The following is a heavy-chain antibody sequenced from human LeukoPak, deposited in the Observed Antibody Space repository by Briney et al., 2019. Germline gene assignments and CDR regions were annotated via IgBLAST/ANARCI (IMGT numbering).Heavy chain of an antibody. Sequence: GGSLRLSCVASGFTFSSYGMTWVRQAPGKGLEWVSAISGSGGSTYYADSVKGRFTISRDNSKNTLYLQMNSLRAEDTAVYYCAKVKYYDSSGYYSVFDYWGQGTLVTVSS. J-gene: IGHJ4*02. D-gene: IGHD3-22*01. CDR3: AKVKYYDSSGYYSVFDY. CDR1: GFTFSSYG. CDR2: ISGSGGST. V-gene: IGHV3-23*01.